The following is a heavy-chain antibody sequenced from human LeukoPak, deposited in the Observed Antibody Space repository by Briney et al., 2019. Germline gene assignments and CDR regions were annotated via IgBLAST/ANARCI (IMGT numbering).Heavy chain of an antibody. D-gene: IGHD3-22*01. Sequence: SGGSLRPSCVASGFTFSSYAMSWVRQAAGKGLEWVSSTSSSGETTYYADSVKGRFTISRDNSRNTLYLQMNSLRAEDTAVYYCAKDRPNYYGTNGHYYRRDGDCWGQGTLVTVSS. CDR2: TSSSGETT. CDR1: GFTFSSYA. CDR3: AKDRPNYYGTNGHYYRRDGDC. J-gene: IGHJ4*02. V-gene: IGHV3-23*01.